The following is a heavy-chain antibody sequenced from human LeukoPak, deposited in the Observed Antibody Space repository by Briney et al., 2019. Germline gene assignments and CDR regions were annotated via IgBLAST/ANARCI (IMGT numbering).Heavy chain of an antibody. V-gene: IGHV1-2*02. D-gene: IGHD3-22*01. CDR3: AREYYYDSSGYYPDDAFDI. Sequence: ASVKVSCKASGYTFTDYYMHWVRQAPGQGLEWMGWINPNSGDTNYSQKFQGRVTMTRDTSTSTVYMELSSLRSEDTAVYYCAREYYYDSSGYYPDDAFDIWGQGTMVTVSS. J-gene: IGHJ3*02. CDR2: INPNSGDT. CDR1: GYTFTDYY.